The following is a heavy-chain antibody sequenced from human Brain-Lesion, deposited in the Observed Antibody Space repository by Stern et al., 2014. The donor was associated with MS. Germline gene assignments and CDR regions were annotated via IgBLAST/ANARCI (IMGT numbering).Heavy chain of an antibody. CDR1: GYTLTELS. V-gene: IGHV1-24*01. CDR2: FDPEDGET. Sequence: VHLVESGAEVKKPGASVKVSCKVSGYTLTELSMHWVRQAPRKGLEWMGGFDPEDGETIYAQKFQGRVTMTEDTSTDTAYMELSSLRSEDTAVYYCATLSPGAGGNYYRHFDYWGRGTLVTVSS. CDR3: ATLSPGAGGNYYRHFDY. D-gene: IGHD1-26*01. J-gene: IGHJ4*02.